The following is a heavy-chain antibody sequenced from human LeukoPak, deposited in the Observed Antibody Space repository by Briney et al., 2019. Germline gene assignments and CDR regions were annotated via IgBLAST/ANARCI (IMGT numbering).Heavy chain of an antibody. Sequence: GAPVKVSCKASGGTFSSYAISWVRQAPGQGLEWMGGIIPIFGTANYAQKFQGRVTITADESTSTAYMELSSLRSEDTAVYYCARATYYYDSSGYYLMCWFDPWGQGTLVTVSS. D-gene: IGHD3-22*01. J-gene: IGHJ5*02. CDR1: GGTFSSYA. CDR3: ARATYYYDSSGYYLMCWFDP. V-gene: IGHV1-69*13. CDR2: IIPIFGTA.